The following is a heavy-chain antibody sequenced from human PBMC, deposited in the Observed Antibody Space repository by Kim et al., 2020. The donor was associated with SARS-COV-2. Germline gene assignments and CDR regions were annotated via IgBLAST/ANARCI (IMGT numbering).Heavy chain of an antibody. CDR2: INTNTENP. CDR1: GYTFTTYG. D-gene: IGHD1-7*01. J-gene: IGHJ4*01. V-gene: IGHV7-4-1*02. CDR3: ARGAPVLSVNYYPYYFYY. Sequence: ASVKVSCKASGYTFTTYGLNWVRQAPGQGLEWLGWINTNTENPTYAQGFAGRLVISLDTSVSTAYLQISSLKADDTAVYYCARGAPVLSVNYYPYYFYYW.